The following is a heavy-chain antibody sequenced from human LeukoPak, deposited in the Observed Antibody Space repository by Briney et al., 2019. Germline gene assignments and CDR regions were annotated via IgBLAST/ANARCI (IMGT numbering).Heavy chain of an antibody. Sequence: GGSLRRSCAAAGFTFSRDGMHWVRQAPGKGLEWVAVIWYDGSNKYYADSVKGRFTISRDNSKNTLYLQMSSLRAEDTAVYYCAREIYGGSFDPWGQGTLVTVSS. J-gene: IGHJ5*02. D-gene: IGHD4-23*01. V-gene: IGHV3-33*01. CDR3: AREIYGGSFDP. CDR2: IWYDGSNK. CDR1: GFTFSRDG.